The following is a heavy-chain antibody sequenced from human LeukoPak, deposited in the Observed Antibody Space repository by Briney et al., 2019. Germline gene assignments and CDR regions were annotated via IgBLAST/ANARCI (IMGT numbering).Heavy chain of an antibody. Sequence: ASVKVSCKASGYTFTGYYMHWVRQAPGQGLEWMGWINPNSGGTNYAQKFQGRVTMTRDTSISTAHMELSRLRSDDTAVYYCARGGGLIPYYYYMDVWGKGTTVTVSS. CDR3: ARGGGLIPYYYYMDV. D-gene: IGHD2-21*01. J-gene: IGHJ6*03. V-gene: IGHV1-2*02. CDR2: INPNSGGT. CDR1: GYTFTGYY.